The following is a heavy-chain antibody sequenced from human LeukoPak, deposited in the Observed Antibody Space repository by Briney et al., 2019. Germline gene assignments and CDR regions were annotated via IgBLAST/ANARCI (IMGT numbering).Heavy chain of an antibody. V-gene: IGHV3-48*01. CDR2: ISSSSSTI. D-gene: IGHD3-3*01. Sequence: GGSRRPSCAALGFTLTSYRTNWVRQAPGKGLEWVAYISSSSSTIYYADSVKGRFTITRDNAKKSLYLQMNSLRAEDTAVYCCARALSWRGYSPMDVWGKGTTVTVSS. J-gene: IGHJ6*03. CDR1: GFTLTSYR. CDR3: ARALSWRGYSPMDV.